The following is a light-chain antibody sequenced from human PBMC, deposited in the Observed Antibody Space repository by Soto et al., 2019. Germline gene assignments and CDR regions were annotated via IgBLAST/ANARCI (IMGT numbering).Light chain of an antibody. CDR3: QQYYSSPTWT. CDR1: QSVLYGSNNENY. J-gene: IGKJ1*01. V-gene: IGKV4-1*01. Sequence: DIVMTQSPDSLAVSLGERATINCKSSQSVLYGSNNENYLAWYQQKPGQPPKLLIYWASTRESGVPDRFSGSGSGSDFTLPISSLPAEDVAVYYCQQYYSSPTWTFGQGTKVEIK. CDR2: WAS.